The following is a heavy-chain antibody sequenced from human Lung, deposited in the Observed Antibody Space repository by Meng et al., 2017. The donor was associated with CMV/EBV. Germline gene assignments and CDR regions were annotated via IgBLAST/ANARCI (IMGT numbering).Heavy chain of an antibody. D-gene: IGHD2-8*01. CDR3: AAPSCTPTFCSSYFDY. V-gene: IGHV3-48*03. CDR2: ISSSGTYI. Sequence: SXKISXASSGFSFSIFDMKWVREAPGKGLGWLSYISSSGTYIYYADSVKGRFTISRDNAKNSLFLQMNSLRGEDTAVYYCAAPSCTPTFCSSYFDYWGQGXLVTVSS. J-gene: IGHJ4*02. CDR1: GFSFSIFD.